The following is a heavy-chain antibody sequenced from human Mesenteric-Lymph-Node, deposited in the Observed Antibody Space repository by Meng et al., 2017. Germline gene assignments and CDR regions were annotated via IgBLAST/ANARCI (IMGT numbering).Heavy chain of an antibody. CDR3: ARRYGASIS. D-gene: IGHD4-17*01. Sequence: QLQLQDSGPGLVKPSETLSLTCTVSGGSISSSSSYWGWVRQPPGKGLEWIGSTYYSGSSYYNPSLKSRVTISADTSKNQFSLKLSSVTAPDTAVHYCARRYGASISWGQGTLVTVSS. CDR2: TYYSGSS. J-gene: IGHJ4*02. V-gene: IGHV4-39*01. CDR1: GGSISSSSSY.